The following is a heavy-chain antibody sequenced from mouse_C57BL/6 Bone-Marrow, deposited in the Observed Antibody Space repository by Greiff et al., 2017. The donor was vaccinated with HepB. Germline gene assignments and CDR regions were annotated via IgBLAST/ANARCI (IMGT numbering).Heavy chain of an antibody. D-gene: IGHD1-1*01. CDR3: AHGSSWYFDV. CDR2: IDPEDGET. Sequence: FQLHQSGPELLKPGASVKFSCPASGFNIKDYYMHWVKQRTEQGLGWIGRIDPEDGETKYAPKFQGKATITADTSSNTAYLQLSSLTSEDTAVYYCAHGSSWYFDVWGTGTTVTVSS. V-gene: IGHV14-2*01. CDR1: GFNIKDYY. J-gene: IGHJ1*03.